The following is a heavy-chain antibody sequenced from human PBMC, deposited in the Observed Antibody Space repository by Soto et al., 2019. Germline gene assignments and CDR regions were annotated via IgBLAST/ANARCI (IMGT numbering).Heavy chain of an antibody. V-gene: IGHV4-4*02. CDR2: IYHSGST. D-gene: IGHD1-26*01. CDR1: GGSISSSNW. CDR3: ARVSGSYYYGMDV. J-gene: IGHJ6*02. Sequence: SETLSLTCAVSGGSISSSNWWSWVRQPPGKGLEWIGEIYHSGSTNYNPSLKSRVTISVDKSKNQFSLKVSSVTAADTAVYYCARVSGSYYYGMDVWGQGTTVTVS.